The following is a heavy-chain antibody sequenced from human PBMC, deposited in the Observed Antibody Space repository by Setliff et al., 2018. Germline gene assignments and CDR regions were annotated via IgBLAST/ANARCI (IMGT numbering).Heavy chain of an antibody. CDR2: IWYDGSNK. J-gene: IGHJ4*02. D-gene: IGHD6-13*01. Sequence: GGSLRLSCAASGFSFSSSGMHWVRQAPGKGLEWVAFIWYDGSNKYYVDSVQGRFTISRDNARNTLYLQMNSLKTEDTAVYYCTTDLIAAAVYWGQGTLVTVSS. CDR3: TTDLIAAAVY. V-gene: IGHV3-30*02. CDR1: GFSFSSSG.